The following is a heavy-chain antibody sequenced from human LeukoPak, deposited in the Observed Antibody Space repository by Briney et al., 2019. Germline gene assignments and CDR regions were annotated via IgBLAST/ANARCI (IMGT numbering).Heavy chain of an antibody. CDR3: AREEGCSGGSCYRVRYDY. V-gene: IGHV3-21*01. J-gene: IGHJ4*02. CDR1: GFTFSSYG. D-gene: IGHD2-15*01. CDR2: ITSSGSYI. Sequence: GGSLRLSCAASGFTFSSYGMNWVRQAPGKGLEWVSSITSSGSYIFYADSVKGRFTISRDNAKNSLYLQMNSLRAEDTAVYYCAREEGCSGGSCYRVRYDYWGQGTLVTVPS.